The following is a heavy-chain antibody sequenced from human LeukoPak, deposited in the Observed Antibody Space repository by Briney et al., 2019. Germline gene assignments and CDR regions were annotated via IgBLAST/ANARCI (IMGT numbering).Heavy chain of an antibody. Sequence: PSETLSLTCTVSGVSISSYYWTWIRQPAGKGLEWIGRIYSSGNTNYNPSLESRVTMSIDTSKNQFSLKLSSVTAADTAVYYCARERGNLRGDAFDIRGQGTMVTVSS. CDR3: ARERGNLRGDAFDI. V-gene: IGHV4-4*07. J-gene: IGHJ3*02. CDR2: IYSSGNT. CDR1: GVSISSYY. D-gene: IGHD1-26*01.